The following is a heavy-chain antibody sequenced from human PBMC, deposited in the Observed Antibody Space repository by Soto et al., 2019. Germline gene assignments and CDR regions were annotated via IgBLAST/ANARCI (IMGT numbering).Heavy chain of an antibody. CDR3: AKVYYNFWSGYDY. V-gene: IGHV3-23*01. CDR2: ISGSGGST. Sequence: EVQLLESGGGLVQPGGSLRLSCAASGFTFSTYAMSWVRQAPGKGLEWVSAISGSGGSTYYADSVKGRFTISRDNSKNTLYLQVNSLRAEETGVYYCAKVYYNFWSGYDYWGQGALVTVSS. J-gene: IGHJ4*02. CDR1: GFTFSTYA. D-gene: IGHD3-3*01.